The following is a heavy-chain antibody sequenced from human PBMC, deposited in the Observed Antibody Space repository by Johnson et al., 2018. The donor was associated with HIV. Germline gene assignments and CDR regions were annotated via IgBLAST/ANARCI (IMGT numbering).Heavy chain of an antibody. V-gene: IGHV3-33*01. J-gene: IGHJ3*02. Sequence: QVQLVESGGGVVQPGRSLRLSCAASGFTFSSYGMHWVRQAPGKGLEWVAVIWYDGSNKNYADSVKGRFTISRDNSKNTLYLQMNSLRAEDTAVYYCATSTACDAFDILGQGTMVTVSS. D-gene: IGHD1-1*01. CDR2: IWYDGSNK. CDR3: ATSTACDAFDI. CDR1: GFTFSSYG.